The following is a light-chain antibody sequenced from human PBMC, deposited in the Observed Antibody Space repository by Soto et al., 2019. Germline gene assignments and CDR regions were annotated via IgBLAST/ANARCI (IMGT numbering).Light chain of an antibody. V-gene: IGLV1-47*01. CDR1: SSNIGSNY. J-gene: IGLJ3*02. CDR3: AAWDDSLSGWV. Sequence: QSVLTQPPSASGTPGQRVTISCSGSSSNIGSNYVYWYQQLPGTAPKLLIYRNNQRPSGVPDRFSGSKSGTSASLAISGLRSEYEDDYYCAAWDDSLSGWVFGGGTQLTVL. CDR2: RNN.